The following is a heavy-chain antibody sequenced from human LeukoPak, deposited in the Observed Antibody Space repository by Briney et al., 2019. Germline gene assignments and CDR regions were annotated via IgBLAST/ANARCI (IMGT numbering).Heavy chain of an antibody. CDR3: AGVIVQSGYYPFDY. J-gene: IGHJ4*02. V-gene: IGHV4-30-4*01. Sequence: SETLSLTCTVSGGSISSGDYYWSWIRQPPGKGLEWIGYIYYTGSTYYNPFLKSRVTISVDTSKNQFSLKLSSVTAADTAVYYCAGVIVQSGYYPFDYWGQGTLVTVSS. CDR1: GGSISSGDYY. D-gene: IGHD3-9*01. CDR2: IYYTGST.